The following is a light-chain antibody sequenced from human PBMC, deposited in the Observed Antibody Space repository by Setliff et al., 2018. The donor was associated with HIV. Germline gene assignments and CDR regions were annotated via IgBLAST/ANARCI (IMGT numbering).Light chain of an antibody. Sequence: QSVLTQPASVSGSPGQSISISCTGTSSDVGAYNYVSWYQQHPGKAPKLMVSEVSNRPSGVSNRFSGTKSANTASLTISGLQAEDEADYYCCSSAGSYTYVFGTGTKVTVL. CDR2: EVS. J-gene: IGLJ1*01. CDR1: SSDVGAYNY. CDR3: CSSAGSYTYV. V-gene: IGLV2-14*01.